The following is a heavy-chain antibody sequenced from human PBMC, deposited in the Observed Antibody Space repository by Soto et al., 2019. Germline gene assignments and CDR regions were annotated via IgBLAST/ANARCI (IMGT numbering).Heavy chain of an antibody. CDR3: ARDGQVAADCDY. CDR2: IWYDGSNK. CDR1: GFTFSSYG. Sequence: QVQLVESGGGVVQPGRSLRLSCAASGFTFSSYGMHWVRQAPGKGLEWVAVIWYDGSNKYYADSVKGRFTISRDNSKNTLYLQMNSLRAEDTAVYYCARDGQVAADCDYWGQGTLVTVSS. J-gene: IGHJ4*02. V-gene: IGHV3-33*01. D-gene: IGHD6-13*01.